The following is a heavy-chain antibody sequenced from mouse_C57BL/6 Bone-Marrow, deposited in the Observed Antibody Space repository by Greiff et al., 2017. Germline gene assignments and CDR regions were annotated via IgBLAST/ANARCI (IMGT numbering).Heavy chain of an antibody. CDR2: IHPSDSDT. J-gene: IGHJ1*03. CDR1: GYTFTSYW. Sequence: QVQLQQPGAELVKPGASVKVSCKASGYTFTSYWMHWVKQRPGQGLEWIGRIHPSDSDTNYNQKFKGKATLTVDKSSSTAYMQLCSLTSGDSSVYYCAITTVVTPQWYFDVWGTGTTVTVSS. CDR3: AITTVVTPQWYFDV. V-gene: IGHV1-74*01. D-gene: IGHD1-1*01.